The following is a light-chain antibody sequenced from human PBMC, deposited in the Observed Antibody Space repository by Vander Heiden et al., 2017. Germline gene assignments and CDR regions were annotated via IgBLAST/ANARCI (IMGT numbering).Light chain of an antibody. V-gene: IGLV3-1*01. CDR1: KLGDKY. J-gene: IGLJ2*01. CDR2: QDS. CDR3: QAWDSSTVV. Sequence: SCELTHPPSVSVSPGPTASITCSGDKLGDKYACWYQQKPGQSPVLGIYQDSKRPSGIPERFSGSNSGNTATLTISGTQAMDESDYYCQAWDSSTVVFGGGTKLTVL.